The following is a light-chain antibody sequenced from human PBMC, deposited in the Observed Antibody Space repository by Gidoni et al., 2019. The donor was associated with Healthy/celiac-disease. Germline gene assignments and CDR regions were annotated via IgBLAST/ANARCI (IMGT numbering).Light chain of an antibody. CDR1: SSNIGAGYD. Sequence: QSVLTQPPSVSGSPGPRVTISCTGNSSNIGAGYDVHWYQQLPGTAPKLLIYGNSNRPSGVTDRFSGSKSGTSASLAITGLQAEDEADYYCQSYDSSLSGVVFGGGTKLTVL. CDR2: GNS. J-gene: IGLJ2*01. CDR3: QSYDSSLSGVV. V-gene: IGLV1-40*01.